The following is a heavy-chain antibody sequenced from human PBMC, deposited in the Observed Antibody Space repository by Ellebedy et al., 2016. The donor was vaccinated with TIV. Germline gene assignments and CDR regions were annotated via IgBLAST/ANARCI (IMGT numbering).Heavy chain of an antibody. Sequence: ASVKVSXKASSYTFTNYGFTWVRQAPGQGLEWMGWISAYNGNANYAPKFQGRVTMTTDTSASTAYMELRSLRSDDTAVYYCARDRGSFEQWLVTDYYYGMDVWGQGTTDTVSS. CDR2: ISAYNGNA. CDR1: SYTFTNYG. CDR3: ARDRGSFEQWLVTDYYYGMDV. D-gene: IGHD6-19*01. V-gene: IGHV1-18*01. J-gene: IGHJ6*02.